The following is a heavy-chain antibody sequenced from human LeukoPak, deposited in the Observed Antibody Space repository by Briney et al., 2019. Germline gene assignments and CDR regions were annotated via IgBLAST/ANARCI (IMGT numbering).Heavy chain of an antibody. J-gene: IGHJ4*02. D-gene: IGHD6-19*01. CDR1: GGSFNSYY. V-gene: IGHV4-34*01. CDR3: AFDTSGGGY. CDR2: INHSGTT. Sequence: PSETLSLTCAVYGGSFNSYYWNWICQPPGQGLEWIGEINHSGTTNYNPSLKSRVTISVATSKTQFSLKLNSVTAADTAVYYCAFDTSGGGYWGQGTLVTVSS.